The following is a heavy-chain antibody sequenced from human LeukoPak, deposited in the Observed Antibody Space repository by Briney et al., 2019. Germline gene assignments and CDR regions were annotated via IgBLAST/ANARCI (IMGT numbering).Heavy chain of an antibody. J-gene: IGHJ6*03. CDR2: IYTSGST. D-gene: IGHD6-19*01. V-gene: IGHV4-4*07. Sequence: SETLSLTCTVSGGSISSYYWSWIRQPAGKGLEWIGRIYTSGSTNYNPSLKSRVTMSVDTSKNQFSLKLSSVTAADTAAYYCARLSIAVAGTDYYYYMDVWGKGTTVTISS. CDR1: GGSISSYY. CDR3: ARLSIAVAGTDYYYYMDV.